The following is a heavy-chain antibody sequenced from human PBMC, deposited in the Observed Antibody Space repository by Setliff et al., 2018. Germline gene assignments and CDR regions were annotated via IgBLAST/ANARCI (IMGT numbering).Heavy chain of an antibody. CDR1: GGTFSDYH. CDR3: ARAFYLEWLLFDY. CDR2: IYYSGST. Sequence: SETLSLTCAAYGGTFSDYHWTWIRQSPGKGLEWIGYIYYSGSTNYNPSLKSRVTISVDTSKNQFSLKLSSVTAADTAVYYCARAFYLEWLLFDYWGQGTQVTVSS. J-gene: IGHJ4*02. V-gene: IGHV4-59*01. D-gene: IGHD3-3*01.